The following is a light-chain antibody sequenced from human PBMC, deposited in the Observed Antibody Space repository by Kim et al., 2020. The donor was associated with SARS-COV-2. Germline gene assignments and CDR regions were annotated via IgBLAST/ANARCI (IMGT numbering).Light chain of an antibody. J-gene: IGKJ4*01. CDR2: GAY. CDR1: QSVSSA. Sequence: VSPGEGATLTFRASQSVSSALAWYQQKPGQAPRLLIYGAYTRATGIPARFSGSGSGTEFTLTISSLQSEDSAVYYCQQYINWPLTFGGGTKVDIK. V-gene: IGKV3D-15*01. CDR3: QQYINWPLT.